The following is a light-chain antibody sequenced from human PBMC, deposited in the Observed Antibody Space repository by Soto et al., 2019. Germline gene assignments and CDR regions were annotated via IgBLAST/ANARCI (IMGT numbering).Light chain of an antibody. CDR2: GAS. V-gene: IGKV3-20*01. CDR3: QQYGSSPIT. Sequence: EIVLTQSPATLSVSPGGRATLSCRASQSIGDTLAWYQQKPGQAPRLLMYGASSRATGIPDRLSGSGSGTDFTLTISRLEPEDFAVYYCQQYGSSPITFGQGTRLEIK. CDR1: QSIGDT. J-gene: IGKJ5*01.